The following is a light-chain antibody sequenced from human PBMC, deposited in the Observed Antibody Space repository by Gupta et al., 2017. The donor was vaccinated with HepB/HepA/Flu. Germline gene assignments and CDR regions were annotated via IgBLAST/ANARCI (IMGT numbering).Light chain of an antibody. CDR3: QVWDNSAYV. J-gene: IGLJ1*01. Sequence: SYELTQPPSVSVSPGQTAVIPCSGEKLENKFVSWYQQRPGQSPVLVIYDDSKRPFDVPDRFSGSTSGNTATLTISGTQTVDESDYYCQVWDNSAYVFGSGTKVTVL. CDR1: KLENKF. CDR2: DDS. V-gene: IGLV3-1*01.